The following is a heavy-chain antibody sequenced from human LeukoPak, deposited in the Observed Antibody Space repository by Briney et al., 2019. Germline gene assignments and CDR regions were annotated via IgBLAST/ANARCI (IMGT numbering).Heavy chain of an antibody. CDR3: ARTTGRYLQFDP. V-gene: IGHV4-61*01. CDR1: GDSVSSGSYY. CDR2: IYYSGTT. J-gene: IGHJ5*02. D-gene: IGHD3-9*01. Sequence: SETLSITCTVSGDSVSSGSYYWSWIRQPPGKGLGWIGYIYYSGTTNYNPSLKSRVTISVDTSKNQFSLKLSSVTAADTAVYYCARTTGRYLQFDPWGQGTLVTVSS.